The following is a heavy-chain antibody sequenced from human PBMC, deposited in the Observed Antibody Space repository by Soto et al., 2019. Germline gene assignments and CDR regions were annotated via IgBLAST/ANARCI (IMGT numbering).Heavy chain of an antibody. Sequence: GESLKISCAASGFTFSSYGMHWVRQAPGKGLEWVAVISYDGSNKYYADSVKGRFTISRDNSKNTLYLQMNSLRAEDTAVYYCAKDLKKAGYNWNYVLDYWGQGTLVTVSS. CDR3: AKDLKKAGYNWNYVLDY. V-gene: IGHV3-30*18. CDR2: ISYDGSNK. J-gene: IGHJ4*02. CDR1: GFTFSSYG. D-gene: IGHD1-7*01.